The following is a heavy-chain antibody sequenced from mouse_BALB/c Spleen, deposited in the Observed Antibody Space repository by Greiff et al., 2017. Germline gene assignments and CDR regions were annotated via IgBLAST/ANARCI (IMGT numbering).Heavy chain of an antibody. D-gene: IGHD1-1*01. V-gene: IGHV1-9*01. J-gene: IGHJ2*01. CDR3: ARGAYYYGSSYDVFDY. Sequence: LQESGAELMKPGASVKISCKATGYTFSSYWIEWVKQRPGHGLEWIGEILPGSGSTNYNEKFKGKATFTADTSSNTAYMQLSSLTSEDSAVYYCARGAYYYGSSYDVFDYWGQGTTLTVSS. CDR1: GYTFSSYW. CDR2: ILPGSGST.